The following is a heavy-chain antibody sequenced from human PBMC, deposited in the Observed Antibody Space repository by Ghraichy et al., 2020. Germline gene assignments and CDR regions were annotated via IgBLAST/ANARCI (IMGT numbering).Heavy chain of an antibody. J-gene: IGHJ6*02. D-gene: IGHD4-17*01. CDR1: GGSFSGYY. Sequence: SETLSLTCAVYGGSFSGYYWSWIRQPPGKGLEWIGEINHSGSTNYNPSLKSRVTISVDTSKNQFSLKLSSVTAADTAVYYCARQDYGDYGPDYYYYYGMDVWGQGTTVTVSS. V-gene: IGHV4-34*01. CDR3: ARQDYGDYGPDYYYYYGMDV. CDR2: INHSGST.